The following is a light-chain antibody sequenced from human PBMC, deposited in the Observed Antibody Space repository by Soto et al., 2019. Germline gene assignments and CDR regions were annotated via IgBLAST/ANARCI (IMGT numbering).Light chain of an antibody. Sequence: DIVLTQSPATLSLSPGERASLSCRASQSVSNSLAWYQQKPGLPPRLLIYDASTRATGIPARFTGSGSGTDFTLAISSLEPEDFAVYYCQQRTSWPLLTFGGGTKVEIK. CDR3: QQRTSWPLLT. J-gene: IGKJ4*01. V-gene: IGKV3-11*01. CDR2: DAS. CDR1: QSVSNS.